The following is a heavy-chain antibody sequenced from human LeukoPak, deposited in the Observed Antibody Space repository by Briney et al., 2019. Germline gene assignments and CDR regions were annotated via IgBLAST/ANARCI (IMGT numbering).Heavy chain of an antibody. J-gene: IGHJ1*01. CDR1: GFTFSSYS. CDR3: ARDLKAGSAALLWFGELSR. CDR2: ISSSSSYI. V-gene: IGHV3-21*01. D-gene: IGHD3-10*01. Sequence: PGGSLRLSCAASGFTFSSYSMNWVRQAPGKGLEWVSSISSSSSYIYYADSVKGRFTISRDNAKNSLYLQMNSLRAEDTAVYYCARDLKAGSAALLWFGELSRWGQGTLVTVSS.